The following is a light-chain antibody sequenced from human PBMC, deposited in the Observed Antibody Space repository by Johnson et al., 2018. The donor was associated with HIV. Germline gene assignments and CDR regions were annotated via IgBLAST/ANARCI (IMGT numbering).Light chain of an antibody. Sequence: QSVLTQSPSVSAAPGQKVTISCSGSSSNIGNNYVSWYQQLPGTAPKLLIYENNKRPSGIPDRFSGSKSGTSATLGITGLQTGDEADYYCGTWDSSLSAGMGFGTGTNVTVL. CDR1: SSNIGNNY. CDR3: GTWDSSLSAGMG. V-gene: IGLV1-51*02. J-gene: IGLJ1*01. CDR2: ENN.